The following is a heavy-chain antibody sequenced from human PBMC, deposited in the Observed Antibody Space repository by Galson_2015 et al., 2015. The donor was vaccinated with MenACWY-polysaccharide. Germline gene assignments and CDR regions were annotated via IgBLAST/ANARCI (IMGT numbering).Heavy chain of an antibody. V-gene: IGHV3-7*04. CDR3: VRGGFYYGS. CDR2: IKPDGSEK. J-gene: IGHJ5*02. CDR1: GSTFSSYW. D-gene: IGHD3-10*01. Sequence: SLRLSCAASGSTFSSYWMSWVRQAPGKGLEWVAKIKPDGSEKYYVDSVKGRLTISRDNVKNSLYLQMNSLRAEDTAVYYCVRGGFYYGSWGQGTLVTVSS.